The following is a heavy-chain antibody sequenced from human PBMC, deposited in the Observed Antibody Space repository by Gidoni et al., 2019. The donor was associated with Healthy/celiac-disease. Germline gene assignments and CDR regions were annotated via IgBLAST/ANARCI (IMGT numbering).Heavy chain of an antibody. J-gene: IGHJ4*02. CDR1: GFTFADYA. V-gene: IGHV3-9*01. D-gene: IGHD5-12*01. Sequence: EVQLVESGGGLVQPGRSLRLSCAASGFTFADYAMHWVRQAPGKGLEWVSGISWNSGSIGYADSVKGRFTISRDNAKNSLYLQMNSLRAEDTALYYCAKVSGYDWEFSSFDYWGQGTLVTVSS. CDR2: ISWNSGSI. CDR3: AKVSGYDWEFSSFDY.